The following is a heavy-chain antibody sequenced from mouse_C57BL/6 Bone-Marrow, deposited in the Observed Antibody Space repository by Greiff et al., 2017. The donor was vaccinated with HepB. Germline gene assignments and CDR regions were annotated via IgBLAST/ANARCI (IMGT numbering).Heavy chain of an antibody. CDR1: GYTFTDYY. CDR3: ARGYYGSSPYYFDY. Sequence: VQVVESGAELVRPGASVKLSCKASGYTFTDYYINWVKQRPGQGLEWIARIYPGSGNTYYNEKFKGKATLTAEKSSSTAYMQLSSLTSEDSAVYFCARGYYGSSPYYFDYWGQGTTLTVSS. CDR2: IYPGSGNT. D-gene: IGHD1-1*01. V-gene: IGHV1-76*01. J-gene: IGHJ2*01.